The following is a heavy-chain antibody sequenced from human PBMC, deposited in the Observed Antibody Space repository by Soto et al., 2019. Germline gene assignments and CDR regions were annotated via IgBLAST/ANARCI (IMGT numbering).Heavy chain of an antibody. Sequence: EVQVVESGGGLVQSGGSLRLSCVASGFTVSRRYMSWVRQAPGKGLQWVSALYSGGSTYYADSVKGRFTIARDNSRNTLYLQMNGLRAEDTAVYYGAKVHPGDGALYFDYWGQGILVTVSS. CDR2: LYSGGST. J-gene: IGHJ4*02. V-gene: IGHV3-66*01. CDR1: GFTVSRRY. D-gene: IGHD4-17*01. CDR3: AKVHPGDGALYFDY.